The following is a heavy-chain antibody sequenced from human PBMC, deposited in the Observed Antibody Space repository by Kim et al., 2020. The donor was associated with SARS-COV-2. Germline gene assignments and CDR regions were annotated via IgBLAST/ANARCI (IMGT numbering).Heavy chain of an antibody. CDR3: ARSPTCFNYDIFTGCQYNWFDP. D-gene: IGHD3-9*01. V-gene: IGHV1-18*01. J-gene: IGHJ5*02. CDR2: ISAYNGNT. Sequence: ASVKVSCKASGYTFTSYGISWVRQAPGQGLEWMGWISAYNGNTNYAQKLQGRVTMTTDTSTSTAYMELRSLRSDDTAVYYCARSPTCFNYDIFTGCQYNWFDPWGQGTLVTVSS. CDR1: GYTFTSYG.